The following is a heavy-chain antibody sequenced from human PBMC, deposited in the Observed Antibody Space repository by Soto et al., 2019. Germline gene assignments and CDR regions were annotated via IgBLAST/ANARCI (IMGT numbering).Heavy chain of an antibody. V-gene: IGHV4-4*07. D-gene: IGHD3-3*01. CDR1: GGSISRYY. Sequence: SEALALTWTVSGGSISRYYWRWGRQPAGKRLEYIGRIYASGTTNYNPSLKSRVTMSVDAFENQFSLRLTSVTAADTAVYYCARARRFEVVTIFDYWGRGTLVTVS. CDR2: IYASGTT. J-gene: IGHJ4*02. CDR3: ARARRFEVVTIFDY.